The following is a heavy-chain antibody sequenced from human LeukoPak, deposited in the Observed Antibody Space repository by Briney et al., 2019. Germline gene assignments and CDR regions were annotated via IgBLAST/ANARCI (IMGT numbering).Heavy chain of an antibody. CDR1: GGSFSGYY. Sequence: SETLSLTCAVYGGSFSGYYWSWIRQPPGKGLEWIGEINHSGSTNYNPSLKSRVTISVDTSKNQFSLKLSSVTAADMAVYYCNYYCSSTSCQSNWFDPWGQGTLVTVSS. J-gene: IGHJ5*02. CDR2: INHSGST. CDR3: NYYCSSTSCQSNWFDP. V-gene: IGHV4-34*01. D-gene: IGHD2-2*01.